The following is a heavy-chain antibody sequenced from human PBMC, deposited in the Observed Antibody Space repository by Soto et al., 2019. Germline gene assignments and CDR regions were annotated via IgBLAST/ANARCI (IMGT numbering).Heavy chain of an antibody. Sequence: GGSLRLSCAASGFTISSYGMNWVRQVPGKGLEWVAIIRQDGSKRYYVDSVKGRFTISRDNAKSSVYLQMDSLRAEDTAVYYCARLLAWGQGALVTVSS. J-gene: IGHJ5*02. V-gene: IGHV3-7*01. CDR3: ARLLA. CDR1: GFTISSYG. CDR2: IRQDGSKR.